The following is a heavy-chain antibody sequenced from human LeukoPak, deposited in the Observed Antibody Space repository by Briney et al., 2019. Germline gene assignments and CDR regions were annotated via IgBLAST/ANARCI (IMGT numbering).Heavy chain of an antibody. D-gene: IGHD4-17*01. Sequence: GGSLRLSCVASGFTFSSYSMQWVRQTPGKGLEWVGILSYDGTNTYYGESVKGRFTISRDNSQNTVYLQMNSLRAEDTAVYYCAKGGTSVTRYVDYWGQGTLVTVSS. V-gene: IGHV3-30*18. CDR2: LSYDGTNT. CDR1: GFTFSSYS. CDR3: AKGGTSVTRYVDY. J-gene: IGHJ4*02.